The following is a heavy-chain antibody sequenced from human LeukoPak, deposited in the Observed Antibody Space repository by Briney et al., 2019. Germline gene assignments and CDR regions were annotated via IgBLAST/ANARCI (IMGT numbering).Heavy chain of an antibody. Sequence: SETLSLTCTVSGYSISSGYYWGWIRQPPGKGLEWIGSLHHSGSTYSNPSLKGRLTISVDTSRNQFSLRLSSVTAADTAVYYCARALYDSSGYYFPFGSWGQGTLVTVSS. CDR2: LHHSGST. J-gene: IGHJ4*02. CDR1: GYSISSGYY. CDR3: ARALYDSSGYYFPFGS. D-gene: IGHD3-22*01. V-gene: IGHV4-38-2*02.